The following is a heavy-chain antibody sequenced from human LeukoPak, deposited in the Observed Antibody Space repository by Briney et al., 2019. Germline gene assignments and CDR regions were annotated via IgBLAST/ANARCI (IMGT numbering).Heavy chain of an antibody. CDR1: GVSISSGGYS. CDR3: ARALYDFWSGYYLDAFDI. V-gene: IGHV4-30-2*01. D-gene: IGHD3-3*01. J-gene: IGHJ3*02. CDR2: IYHSGST. Sequence: SSETLSLTCTVSGVSISSGGYSWSWIRQPPGKGLEWIGYIYHSGSTYYNPSLKSRVTISVDRSKNQFSLKLSSVTAADTAVYYCARALYDFWSGYYLDAFDIWGQGTMVTVSS.